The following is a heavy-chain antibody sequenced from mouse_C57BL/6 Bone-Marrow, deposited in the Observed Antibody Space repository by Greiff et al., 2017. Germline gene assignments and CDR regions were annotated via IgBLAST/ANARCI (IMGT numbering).Heavy chain of an antibody. J-gene: IGHJ4*01. CDR2: INPNNGGT. D-gene: IGHD2-5*01. V-gene: IGHV1-26*01. CDR3: ARYFYSNCAMDY. CDR1: GYTFTDYY. Sequence: VQLQQSGPELVKPGASVKISCKASGYTFTDYYMNWVKQSHGKSLEWIGDINPNNGGTSYNQKFKGKATLTVDKSSSPAYMELRSLTSEDSAVYYCARYFYSNCAMDYWGQGTSVTVSS.